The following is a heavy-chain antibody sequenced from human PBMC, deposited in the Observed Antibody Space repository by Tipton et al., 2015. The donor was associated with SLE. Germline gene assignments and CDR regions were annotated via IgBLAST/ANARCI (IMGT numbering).Heavy chain of an antibody. D-gene: IGHD3-10*01. CDR2: IWYDGSNK. J-gene: IGHJ3*02. CDR1: GFTFSSYG. CDR3: ARVSQYYYAFDI. V-gene: IGHV3-33*01. Sequence: QVQLVQSGGGVVQPGRSLRLSCAASGFTFSSYGMHWVRQAPGKGLEWVAVIWYDGSNKYYVDSVKGRFTISRDNSKNTLYLQMNSLRAEDTAVYYCARVSQYYYAFDIWGQGTMVTVSS.